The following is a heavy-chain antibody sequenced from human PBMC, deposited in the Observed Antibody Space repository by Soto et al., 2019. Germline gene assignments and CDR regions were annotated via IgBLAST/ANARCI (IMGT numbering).Heavy chain of an antibody. CDR3: ARSLGYCSGGSCRDEPKLVMSGYYFDY. D-gene: IGHD2-15*01. Sequence: SETLSLTCAVYGGSFSGYYWSWIRQPPGKGLEWIGEINHSGSTNYNPSLKSRVTISVDTSKNQFSLKLSSVTAADTAVYYCARSLGYCSGGSCRDEPKLVMSGYYFDYWGQGTLVTVSS. CDR2: INHSGST. CDR1: GGSFSGYY. J-gene: IGHJ4*02. V-gene: IGHV4-34*01.